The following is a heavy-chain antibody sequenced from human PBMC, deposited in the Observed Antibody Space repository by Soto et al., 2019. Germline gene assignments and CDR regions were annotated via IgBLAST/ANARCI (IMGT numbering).Heavy chain of an antibody. CDR1: GGTFSSYA. D-gene: IGHD3-10*01. CDR3: ASRSRGRGSYYYYGMDV. Sequence: SVKVSCKASGGTFSSYAISWVRQAPGQGLEWMGGIIPIFGTANYAQKFQGRVTITADESTSTAYMELSSLRSEDTAVYYCASRSRGRGSYYYYGMDVWGQGTTVTVSS. J-gene: IGHJ6*02. V-gene: IGHV1-69*13. CDR2: IIPIFGTA.